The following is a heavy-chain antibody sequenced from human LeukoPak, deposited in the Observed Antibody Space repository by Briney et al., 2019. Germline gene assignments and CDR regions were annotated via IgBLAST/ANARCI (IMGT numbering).Heavy chain of an antibody. CDR2: ISSSSSYT. Sequence: PGGSLRLSCAASGFTFSDYYMSWIRQAPGKGLEWISYISSSSSYTNYADSVKGRLTISRDHAKNSLYLQMNSLRAEDTAVYYCARERIAAAPIDFWGQETLVTVSS. CDR1: GFTFSDYY. V-gene: IGHV3-11*05. CDR3: ARERIAAAPIDF. D-gene: IGHD6-13*01. J-gene: IGHJ4*02.